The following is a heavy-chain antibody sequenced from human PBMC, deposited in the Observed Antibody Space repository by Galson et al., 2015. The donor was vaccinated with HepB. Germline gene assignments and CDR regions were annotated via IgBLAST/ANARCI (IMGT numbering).Heavy chain of an antibody. D-gene: IGHD4-17*01. Sequence: SLRLSCAASGLTFSSYSMNWVRQAPGKGLEWVSSISSSSSYIYYADSVKGRFTISRDNAKNSLYLQMNSLRAEDTAVYYCAREVHFTVTTAFDYWGQGTLVTVSS. J-gene: IGHJ4*02. V-gene: IGHV3-21*01. CDR2: ISSSSSYI. CDR1: GLTFSSYS. CDR3: AREVHFTVTTAFDY.